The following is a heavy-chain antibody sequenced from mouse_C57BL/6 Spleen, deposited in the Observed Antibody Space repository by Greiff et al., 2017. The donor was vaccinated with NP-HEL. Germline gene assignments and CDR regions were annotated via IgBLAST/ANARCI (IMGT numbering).Heavy chain of an antibody. CDR1: GYTFTSYG. CDR3: ARGGGYDVGYAMDY. D-gene: IGHD2-2*01. Sequence: VQLQQSGAELARPGASVKLSCKASGYTFTSYGISWVKQRTGQGLEWIGEIYPRSGNTYYNEKFKGKATLTADKSSSTAYMELRSLTSEDSAVYVCARGGGYDVGYAMDYWGQGTSVTVSS. J-gene: IGHJ4*01. CDR2: IYPRSGNT. V-gene: IGHV1-81*01.